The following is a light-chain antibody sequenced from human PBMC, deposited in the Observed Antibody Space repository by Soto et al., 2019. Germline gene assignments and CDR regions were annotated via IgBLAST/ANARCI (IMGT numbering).Light chain of an antibody. V-gene: IGKV1-39*01. CDR1: QSISNY. J-gene: IGKJ1*01. CDR2: AAS. Sequence: DIQMTQSPSSLSAAVGDRVTITCRASQSISNYLNWYQQKQGKAPKLLIYAASSLHSGVPSRFSGSASGTDFTLAIDSLQPEDFAAYYCQQTYSTPWTFGQGTMVEIK. CDR3: QQTYSTPWT.